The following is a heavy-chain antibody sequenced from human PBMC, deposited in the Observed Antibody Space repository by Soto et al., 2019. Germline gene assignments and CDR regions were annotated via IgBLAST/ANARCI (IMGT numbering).Heavy chain of an antibody. V-gene: IGHV3-53*01. Sequence: GGSLRLSCAASGFSVSGNYMSWVRQAPGKGLEWVSVIYSDGSTYYADSVKGRFTISRDNSKNMMYLQMNSLRAEDTAVYYCARDCSSTSCYTPHYGMDVWGQGTTVTVSS. CDR1: GFSVSGNY. CDR3: ARDCSSTSCYTPHYGMDV. D-gene: IGHD2-2*02. CDR2: IYSDGST. J-gene: IGHJ6*02.